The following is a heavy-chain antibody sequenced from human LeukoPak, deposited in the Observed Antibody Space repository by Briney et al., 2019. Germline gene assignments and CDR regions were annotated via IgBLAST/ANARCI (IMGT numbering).Heavy chain of an antibody. J-gene: IGHJ2*01. Sequence: PGGSLRLSCSASGFTFSSYWMHWVRQAPGKGLVWVSRIDNYGSSTRYADSVKGRFTISRDSAKNTLYLQMNSLRAEDTAVYYCVREGYCGGDCSSAWYFDLWGRGTLVTVSS. V-gene: IGHV3-74*01. CDR1: GFTFSSYW. D-gene: IGHD2-21*02. CDR3: VREGYCGGDCSSAWYFDL. CDR2: IDNYGSST.